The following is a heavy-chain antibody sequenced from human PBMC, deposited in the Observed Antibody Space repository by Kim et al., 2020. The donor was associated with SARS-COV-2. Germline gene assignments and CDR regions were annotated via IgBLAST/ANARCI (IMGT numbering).Heavy chain of an antibody. CDR1: GFTFSNAW. J-gene: IGHJ1*01. CDR2: IKSKTDGGTT. D-gene: IGHD2-15*01. V-gene: IGHV3-15*01. Sequence: GGSLRLSCAASGFTFSNAWMSWVRQAPGKGLEWVGRIKSKTDGGTTDYAAPVKGRFTISRDDSKNTLYLQMNSLKTEDTAVYYCTTVYCSGGSCYRGYFQHWGQGTLVTVSS. CDR3: TTVYCSGGSCYRGYFQH.